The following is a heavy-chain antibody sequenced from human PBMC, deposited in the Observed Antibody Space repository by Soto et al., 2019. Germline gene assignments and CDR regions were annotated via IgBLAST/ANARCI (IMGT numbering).Heavy chain of an antibody. V-gene: IGHV1-2*02. CDR1: GYTFTGYY. Sequence: ASVKFSCKASGYTFTGYYMHWVRQAPGQGLEWMGWINPNSGSTNYAQKFQGRVTMTRNTSISTAYMELSSLRSEDTAVYYCAREPMVRGVRSYYYYYGMDVWGQGTTVTVSS. D-gene: IGHD3-10*01. CDR2: INPNSGST. J-gene: IGHJ6*02. CDR3: AREPMVRGVRSYYYYYGMDV.